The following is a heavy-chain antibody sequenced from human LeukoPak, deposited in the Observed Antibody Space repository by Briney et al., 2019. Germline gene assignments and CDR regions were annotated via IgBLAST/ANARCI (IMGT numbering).Heavy chain of an antibody. CDR2: IYYSGST. V-gene: IGHV4-59*01. J-gene: IGHJ3*02. Sequence: SETLSLTCTVSGGSISGYYWSWIRQPSGKGLEWIGYIYYSGSTKYNPSLKSRVTMSVDTSRNQFSLKLSSVTAADTAVYYCARGGLENGYHSNDGFDIWGQGTMVIVSS. CDR1: GGSISGYY. CDR3: ARGGLENGYHSNDGFDI. D-gene: IGHD3-22*01.